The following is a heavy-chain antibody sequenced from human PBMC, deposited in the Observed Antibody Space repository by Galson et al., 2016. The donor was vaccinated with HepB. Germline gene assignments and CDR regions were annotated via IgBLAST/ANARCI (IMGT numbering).Heavy chain of an antibody. V-gene: IGHV4-61*01. CDR1: GGSVTSGPNY. Sequence: LTCTVSGGSVTSGPNYWSWVRQPPGKGLEWIGYITYSGNTLYTPSLKSRVTISVDTAKNQISLKVNSVTAADTAVYYCARSFKGAHWGQGTLVTVSS. CDR3: ARSFKGAH. CDR2: ITYSGNT. D-gene: IGHD1-26*01. J-gene: IGHJ4*02.